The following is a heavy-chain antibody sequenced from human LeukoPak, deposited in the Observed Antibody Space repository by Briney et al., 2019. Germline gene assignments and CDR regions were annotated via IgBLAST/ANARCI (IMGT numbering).Heavy chain of an antibody. CDR2: IYYSGST. CDR1: GGSISSGGYY. CDR3: ATSRDYGDFDDAFDI. V-gene: IGHV4-31*03. D-gene: IGHD4-17*01. Sequence: SQTLSLTCTVSGGSISSGGYYWSWIRQHPGKGLEWIGYIYYSGSTYYNPSLKSRVTISVDTSKNQFSLKLSSVTAADTAVYYCATSRDYGDFDDAFDIWGQGTMVSFSS. J-gene: IGHJ3*02.